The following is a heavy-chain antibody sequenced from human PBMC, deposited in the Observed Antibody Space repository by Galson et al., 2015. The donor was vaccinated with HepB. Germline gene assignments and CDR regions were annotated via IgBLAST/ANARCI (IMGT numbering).Heavy chain of an antibody. Sequence: PALVKPTPTLTLTCTFSGFSLSTSGVGVGWIRQPPGKALEWLALIYWDDDKRYSPSLKSRLTITKDTSKNQVVLTMTNMDPVDTATYYCAHSDSLALVPGGGWFDPWGQGTLVTVSS. J-gene: IGHJ5*02. CDR2: IYWDDDK. CDR3: AHSDSLALVPGGGWFDP. V-gene: IGHV2-5*02. CDR1: GFSLSTSGVG. D-gene: IGHD3-16*02.